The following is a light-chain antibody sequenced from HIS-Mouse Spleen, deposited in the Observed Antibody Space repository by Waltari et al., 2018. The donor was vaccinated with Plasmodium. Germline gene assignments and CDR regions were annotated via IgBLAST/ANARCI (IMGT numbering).Light chain of an antibody. CDR3: YSAADNNLV. CDR2: KDS. CDR1: VLAKKY. V-gene: IGLV3-27*01. J-gene: IGLJ3*02. Sequence: SYELTQPSSVSVSPGQTARITCSGDVLAKKYARWVQQKPGQAPGLVIYKDSERPSGIPQRFSGSSSGTTVSLTISGAQVEDEADYDCYSAADNNLVFGGGTKLTV.